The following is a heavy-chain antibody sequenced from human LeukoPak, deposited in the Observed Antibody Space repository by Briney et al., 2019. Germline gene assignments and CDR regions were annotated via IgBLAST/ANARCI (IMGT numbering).Heavy chain of an antibody. CDR1: GFTFSNYC. CDR2: ICPDGTVT. V-gene: IGHV3-74*01. Sequence: GRSLRVSCAASGFTFSNYCLHWVRQIPGKGLVWVSRICPDGTVTNYADSVKGRFTISRDNAKNMVFLQMNSLRADDTAVYYCVRDFRSADYWGQGILVTVSS. J-gene: IGHJ4*02. CDR3: VRDFRSADY.